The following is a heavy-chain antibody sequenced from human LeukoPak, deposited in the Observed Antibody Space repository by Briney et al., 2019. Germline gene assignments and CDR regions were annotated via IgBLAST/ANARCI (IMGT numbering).Heavy chain of an antibody. J-gene: IGHJ4*02. V-gene: IGHV3-7*01. CDR1: EFTFSSYS. CDR2: IKEDGSET. D-gene: IGHD5-24*01. CDR3: ARETPRRGETRDGYR. Sequence: AGGSLRLSCADSEFTFSSYSMNWVRQIPGKGLGCLANIKEDGSETYYADSVKGRFTISRDNPKNLLFLQINSLRVEDTAVYYCARETPRRGETRDGYRWGQGTLVTVSS.